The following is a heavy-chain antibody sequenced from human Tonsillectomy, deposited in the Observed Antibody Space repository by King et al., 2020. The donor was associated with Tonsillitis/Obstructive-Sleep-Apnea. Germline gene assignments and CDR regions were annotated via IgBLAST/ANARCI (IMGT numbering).Heavy chain of an antibody. J-gene: IGHJ6*03. CDR1: GGSFSGYY. V-gene: IGHV4-34*01. Sequence: VQLQQWGAGLLKPSKTLSLTCAMYGGSFSGYYWSWICQPPGKGLEWIGEINHSGSTNYNPSLKSRATISVDTSKNQFSLKLNSVTAADTAVYYCARVYCSSTSCYPYYYYMDVWGKGTTVTVSS. CDR2: INHSGST. CDR3: ARVYCSSTSCYPYYYYMDV. D-gene: IGHD2-2*01.